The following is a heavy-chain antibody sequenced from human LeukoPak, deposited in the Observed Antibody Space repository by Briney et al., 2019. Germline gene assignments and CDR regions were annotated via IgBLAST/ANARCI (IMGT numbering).Heavy chain of an antibody. CDR1: GFTFSSYE. J-gene: IGHJ6*04. Sequence: PGGSLRLSCAASGFTFSSYEMNWVRQAPGKGLEWISYISSSGTTIYYADSVKGRFTISRDNAKNSLYLQMNSLRAEDTAVYYCARRFLEEDVWGNGTTVTVSS. CDR3: ARRFLEEDV. D-gene: IGHD3-3*01. CDR2: ISSSGTTI. V-gene: IGHV3-48*03.